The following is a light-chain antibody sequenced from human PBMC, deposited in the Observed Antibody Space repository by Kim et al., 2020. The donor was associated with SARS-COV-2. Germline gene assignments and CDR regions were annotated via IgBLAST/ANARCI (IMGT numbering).Light chain of an antibody. CDR2: KAS. CDR3: QQYDTYPWT. CDR1: QYITWR. J-gene: IGKJ1*01. Sequence: ASVGDRVTITCRASQYITWRLAWYQQKPGKAPKVLISKASTLESGVPSTFSGSGSGTDFTLTISSLQPDDFATYYCQQYDTYPWTFGQGTKVEIK. V-gene: IGKV1-5*03.